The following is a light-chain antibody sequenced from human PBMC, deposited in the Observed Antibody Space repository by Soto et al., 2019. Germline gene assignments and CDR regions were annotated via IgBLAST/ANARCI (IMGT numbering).Light chain of an antibody. Sequence: IVLTQPAITLSLYPGERATLSCRASQSVRRIYVEWYKKTTGQAYRIIIYDGSSRAPGIPDRFSGSGSGTDFCLTIRLLERVEFVVYYCQQYGSSRPITFGQGTRVEI. CDR3: QQYGSSRPIT. CDR1: QSVRRIY. V-gene: IGKV3-20*01. CDR2: DGS. J-gene: IGKJ5*01.